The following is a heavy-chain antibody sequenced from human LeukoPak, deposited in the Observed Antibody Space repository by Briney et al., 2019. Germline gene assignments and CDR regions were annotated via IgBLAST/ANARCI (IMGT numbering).Heavy chain of an antibody. J-gene: IGHJ4*02. D-gene: IGHD2-21*02. Sequence: GASVKVSCKASGYTFASYGISWVRQAPGQGLEWLGWISAYNGNTNFAQKLQGRVTMTTDTSTSTAYMELRSLRSDDTAVYYCARGGWGTAYCGGDCYRGGFDYWGQGTLVTVSS. V-gene: IGHV1-18*01. CDR3: ARGGWGTAYCGGDCYRGGFDY. CDR1: GYTFASYG. CDR2: ISAYNGNT.